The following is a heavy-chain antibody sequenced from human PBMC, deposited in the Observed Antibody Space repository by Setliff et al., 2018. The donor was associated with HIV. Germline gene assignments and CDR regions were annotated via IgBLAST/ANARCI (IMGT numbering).Heavy chain of an antibody. D-gene: IGHD2-15*01. J-gene: IGHJ5*02. V-gene: IGHV1-69*05. Sequence: GASVKVSCKASGYTFTTYAISWVRQAPGQGLEWMGGIIPIFGIANYAQKFQDRVTITTDESTTTAYMELSSLRSEDTAVYFCARERYCSAGSCYSKLSWFDPWGQGTLVTVSS. CDR1: GYTFTTYA. CDR3: ARERYCSAGSCYSKLSWFDP. CDR2: IIPIFGIA.